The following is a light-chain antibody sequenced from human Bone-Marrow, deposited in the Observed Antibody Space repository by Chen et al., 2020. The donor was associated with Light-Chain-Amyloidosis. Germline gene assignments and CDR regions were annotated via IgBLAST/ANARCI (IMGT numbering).Light chain of an antibody. J-gene: IGLJ2*01. V-gene: IGLV2-8*01. Sequence: QSALTQPPSSSGSPVQSVTFSCTGTSSEVGTYNYVSWYQQHPSKAPKLLIYEVSKRPSAVPDRFSGSKSGNTDSLTVSGLQAEDEADYVCTSHAGSNNVLFGGGTKLTVL. CDR2: EVS. CDR3: TSHAGSNNVL. CDR1: SSEVGTYNY.